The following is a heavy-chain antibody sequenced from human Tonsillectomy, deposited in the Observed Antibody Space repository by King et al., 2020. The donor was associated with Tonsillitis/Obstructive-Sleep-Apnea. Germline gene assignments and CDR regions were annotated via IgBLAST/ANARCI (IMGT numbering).Heavy chain of an antibody. CDR2: INHSGST. CDR1: GGSFSGYY. V-gene: IGHV4-34*01. Sequence: VQLQQWGAGLLKPSETLSLTCAVYGGSFSGYYWSWIRQPPGKGLEWIGEINHSGSTNYNPSLKSRVTISVDTSKNQFSLKLSSVTAADTAVYYCARGEIVVAPAANYYYYYMDVWGKGTTVTVSS. D-gene: IGHD2-2*01. J-gene: IGHJ6*03. CDR3: ARGEIVVAPAANYYYYYMDV.